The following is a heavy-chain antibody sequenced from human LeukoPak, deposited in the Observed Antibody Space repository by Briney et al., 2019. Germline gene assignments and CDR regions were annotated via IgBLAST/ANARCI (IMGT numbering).Heavy chain of an antibody. CDR1: GFIFSSYG. CDR2: ISGSGGST. J-gene: IGHJ5*02. CDR3: ARATRGTSDFDP. Sequence: QTGGSLRLPCAASGFIFSSYGMSWVRQAPGKGLEWVSVISGSGGSTYYADSVKGRFTISRDNSKNTLYLQMNSLRAEDTAVYYCARATRGTSDFDPWGQGTRVTVSS. V-gene: IGHV3-23*01. D-gene: IGHD1-26*01.